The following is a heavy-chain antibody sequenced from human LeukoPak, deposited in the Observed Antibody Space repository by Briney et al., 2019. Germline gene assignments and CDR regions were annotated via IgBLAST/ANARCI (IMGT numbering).Heavy chain of an antibody. Sequence: GASVKVSCKASGYTFTSYAMHWVRQAPGQGLEWMGWVSGYNGNTNHAQKFQGRVTLTTDTSTSTTYMELRSLRSDDTAVYYCARVSRYYYDTSGDYHWGQGNLVTVSS. CDR3: ARVSRYYYDTSGDYH. CDR1: GYTFTSYA. CDR2: VSGYNGNT. D-gene: IGHD3-22*01. V-gene: IGHV1-18*04. J-gene: IGHJ5*02.